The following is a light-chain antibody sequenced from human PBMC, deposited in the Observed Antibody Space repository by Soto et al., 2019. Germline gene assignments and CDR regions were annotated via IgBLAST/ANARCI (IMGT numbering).Light chain of an antibody. Sequence: EIVLTQSPATLSLSPGERATLSCRASQSVSSFLAWYQQKPGQAPRLLIYASSNRATGIPARFSGSGSGTDFTLTISRLEPEDFAVYYCQHRSNWPVTFGGGTKVEI. J-gene: IGKJ4*01. V-gene: IGKV3-11*01. CDR3: QHRSNWPVT. CDR1: QSVSSF. CDR2: ASS.